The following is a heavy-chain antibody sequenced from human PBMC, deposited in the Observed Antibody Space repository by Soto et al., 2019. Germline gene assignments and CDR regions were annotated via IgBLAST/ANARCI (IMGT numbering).Heavy chain of an antibody. V-gene: IGHV3-48*02. CDR3: ARVLTDSSGYSKAYYFDY. CDR2: ISSSSSTI. Sequence: EVQLVESGGGLVQPGGSLRLSCAASGFTFSSYSMNWVRQAPGKGLEWVSYISSSSSTIYYADSVKGRFTISRDNAKNSLYLQMNSLRDEDTAVYYCARVLTDSSGYSKAYYFDYWGQGTLVTVSS. D-gene: IGHD3-22*01. CDR1: GFTFSSYS. J-gene: IGHJ4*02.